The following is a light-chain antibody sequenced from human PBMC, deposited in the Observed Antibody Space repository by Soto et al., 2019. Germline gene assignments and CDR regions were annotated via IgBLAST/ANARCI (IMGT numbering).Light chain of an antibody. Sequence: EIVLTQSPDTLSLSPGERATLSCRASQSISDSYLFWYQQKPGQAPRLLIYGTSIRATGVSDRFSGSGSGTDFTLTISRLEPEDVAVYYCQHYGSSPLFTFGPGTKVDIK. CDR2: GTS. J-gene: IGKJ3*01. CDR3: QHYGSSPLFT. CDR1: QSISDSY. V-gene: IGKV3-20*01.